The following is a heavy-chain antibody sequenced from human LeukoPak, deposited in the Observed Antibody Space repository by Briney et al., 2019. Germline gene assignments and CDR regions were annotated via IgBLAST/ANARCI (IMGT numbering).Heavy chain of an antibody. D-gene: IGHD2-2*01. V-gene: IGHV4-59*01. J-gene: IGHJ3*02. CDR2: IYYSGST. Sequence: SETLSLTCTVSGGSISSYYWSWIRQPPGKGLEWIGYIYYSGSTNYNPSLKSRVTISVDTSKNQFSLKLSSVTAADTAVYYCARGCSSTSCYAGGASDIWGQGTMVTVSS. CDR1: GGSISSYY. CDR3: ARGCSSTSCYAGGASDI.